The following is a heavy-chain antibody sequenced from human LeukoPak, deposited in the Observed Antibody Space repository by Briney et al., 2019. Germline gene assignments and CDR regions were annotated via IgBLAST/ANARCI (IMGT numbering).Heavy chain of an antibody. D-gene: IGHD3-3*01. J-gene: IGHJ6*03. CDR1: GGSISTSSFY. V-gene: IGHV4-39*07. CDR3: ARLSIFGVVIPEVMDV. CDR2: IYHSGST. Sequence: SETLSLTCTVSGGSISTSSFYWGWIRQPPGKGLEWIGSIYHSGSTYYNPSLKSRVTISVDTSKNQFSLKLSSVTAADTAVYYCARLSIFGVVIPEVMDVWGKGTTVIVSS.